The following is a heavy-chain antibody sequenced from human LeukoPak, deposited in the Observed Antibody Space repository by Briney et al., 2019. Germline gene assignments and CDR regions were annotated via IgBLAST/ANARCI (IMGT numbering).Heavy chain of an antibody. CDR1: GGSITSYY. D-gene: IGHD1-14*01. CDR2: VSDGGRT. J-gene: IGHJ4*02. V-gene: IGHV4-59*01. CDR3: ARASTTFDD. Sequence: PSEILSLTCSASGGSITSYYWSWIRQPPGKGLEWIGHVSDGGRTNYSPSLGSRVSISVDTSKNQFSLKLNSVTAADTAVYFCARASTTFDDWGQGTLVTVSS.